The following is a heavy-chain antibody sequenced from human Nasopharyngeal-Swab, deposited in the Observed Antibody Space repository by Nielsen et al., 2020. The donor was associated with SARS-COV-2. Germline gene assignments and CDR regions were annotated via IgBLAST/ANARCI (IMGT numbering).Heavy chain of an antibody. CDR3: ARGRYSSSWYGLIWYFDL. Sequence: SQTLSLTCAVYGGSFSGYYWSWIRPPPGKGLEWIGEINHSGSTNYNPSLKSRVTISVDTSKNQFSLKLSSVTAADTAVYYCARGRYSSSWYGLIWYFDLWGRGTLVTVSS. CDR2: INHSGST. CDR1: GGSFSGYY. J-gene: IGHJ2*01. D-gene: IGHD6-13*01. V-gene: IGHV4-34*01.